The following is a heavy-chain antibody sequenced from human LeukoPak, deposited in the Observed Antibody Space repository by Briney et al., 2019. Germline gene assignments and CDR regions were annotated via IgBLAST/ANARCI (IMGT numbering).Heavy chain of an antibody. CDR3: ARGRGGATGYYFDY. Sequence: GGSLRLSCAASGFTFSSYAMHWVRQAPGKGLEYVSAISSNGGSTYYADPVKGRFTISRDNSKNTLYLQMGSLRAEDMAVYYCARGRGGATGYYFDYWGQGTLVTVSS. CDR2: ISSNGGST. CDR1: GFTFSSYA. D-gene: IGHD3-16*01. V-gene: IGHV3-64*02. J-gene: IGHJ4*02.